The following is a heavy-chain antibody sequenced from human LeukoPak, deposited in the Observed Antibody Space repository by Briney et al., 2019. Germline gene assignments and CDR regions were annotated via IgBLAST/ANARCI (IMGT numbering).Heavy chain of an antibody. V-gene: IGHV1-18*01. J-gene: IGHJ5*01. D-gene: IGHD3-22*01. CDR1: GYTFTSYG. CDR3: PRDKAFLGYYDTSGYFQQWFDS. CDR2: ISAYNGNT. Sequence: ASVKVSCKASGYTFTSYGISWVRQAPGQGLEWMGWISAYNGNTNYAQKLQDRVTMTTDTSTSTAYMDLRSLGFDDTAVYYCPRDKAFLGYYDTSGYFQQWFDSWGQGTLVTVSS.